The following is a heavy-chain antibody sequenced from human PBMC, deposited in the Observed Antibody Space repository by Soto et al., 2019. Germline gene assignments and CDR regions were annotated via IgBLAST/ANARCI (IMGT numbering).Heavy chain of an antibody. D-gene: IGHD3-10*01. V-gene: IGHV4-34*01. CDR2: INHSGST. J-gene: IGHJ4*02. CDR3: ARRHGSGSYFRSLMEN. Sequence: PSETLSLTCTVSGGSISSYYWSWIRQPPGKGLEWIGEINHSGSTNYNPSLKSRVTISVDTSKNQFSLKLSSVTAADTAVYYCARRHGSGSYFRSLMENWGQGTRVTIPS. CDR1: GGSISSYY.